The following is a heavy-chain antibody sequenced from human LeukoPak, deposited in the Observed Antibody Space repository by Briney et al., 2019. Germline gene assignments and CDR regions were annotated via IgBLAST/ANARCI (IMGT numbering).Heavy chain of an antibody. CDR1: GFTVSSNY. Sequence: GGSLRLSCAASGFTVSSNYMSWVRQAPGKGLEWVSVIYSGGSTYYADSVKGRFTISRDNSKNTLYLQMNSLRAEGTAVYYCARTPAAAGRYFDYWGQGTLVTVSS. CDR2: IYSGGST. D-gene: IGHD6-13*01. J-gene: IGHJ4*02. CDR3: ARTPAAAGRYFDY. V-gene: IGHV3-53*01.